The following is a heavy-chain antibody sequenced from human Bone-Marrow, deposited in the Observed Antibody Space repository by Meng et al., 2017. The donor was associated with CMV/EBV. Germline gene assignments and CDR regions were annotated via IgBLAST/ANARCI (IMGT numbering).Heavy chain of an antibody. V-gene: IGHV1-69*10. Sequence: SVKVSCKASGGTFSSYAISWVRQAPGQGLEWMGGIIPILGIANYAQKFQGRVTITADKSTSTAYMELSSLRSEDTAVYYCVRGEVLRFLEWLLHLNYYYYGMAVWGQGTTVTVAS. J-gene: IGHJ6*02. D-gene: IGHD3-3*01. CDR3: VRGEVLRFLEWLLHLNYYYYGMAV. CDR1: GGTFSSYA. CDR2: IIPILGIA.